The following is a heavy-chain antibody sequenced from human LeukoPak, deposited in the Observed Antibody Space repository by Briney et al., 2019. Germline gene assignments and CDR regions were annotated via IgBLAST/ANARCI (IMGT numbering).Heavy chain of an antibody. J-gene: IGHJ4*02. CDR2: ISGSGGTT. Sequence: GGSLRLSCAASGFTFNSYAMSWVRQAPGKGLEWVASISGSGGTTHYADSVKGRFTISRDNSKNTLYLQMNSLRAEDTAVYYCAKARDSSVYDHFDYWGQATLVTVSS. CDR3: AKARDSSVYDHFDY. V-gene: IGHV3-23*01. D-gene: IGHD3-22*01. CDR1: GFTFNSYA.